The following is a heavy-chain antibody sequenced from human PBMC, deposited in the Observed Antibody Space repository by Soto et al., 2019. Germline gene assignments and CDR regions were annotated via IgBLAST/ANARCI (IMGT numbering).Heavy chain of an antibody. Sequence: QVQLQQWGAGLLRPSETLSLTCGVYGGSLSTYYWSWIRQPPGQRLEWIGEINHSGSASYNPSLKSRVTMSIDTSKNQFSLRLSSVTAADMAVYYCARRGRYCSSSSSCYYYFDSWVQGPLVTVSS. J-gene: IGHJ4*02. D-gene: IGHD2-15*01. V-gene: IGHV4-34*02. CDR2: INHSGSA. CDR3: ARRGRYCSSSSSCYYYFDS. CDR1: GGSLSTYY.